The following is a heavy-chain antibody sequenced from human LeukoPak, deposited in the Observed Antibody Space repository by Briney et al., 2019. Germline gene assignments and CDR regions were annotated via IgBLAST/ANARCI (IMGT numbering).Heavy chain of an antibody. CDR2: IYYSGST. J-gene: IGHJ3*02. V-gene: IGHV4-61*01. Sequence: SETLSLTCTVSGGSVSSGSYYWSWIRQPPGKGLEWIGYIYYSGSTNYNPSLKSRVTTSVDTSKNQFSLKLNSVTAADTAVYYCARYCSSASCYSAFDMWGQGTMVTVSS. CDR3: ARYCSSASCYSAFDM. CDR1: GGSVSSGSYY. D-gene: IGHD2-2*01.